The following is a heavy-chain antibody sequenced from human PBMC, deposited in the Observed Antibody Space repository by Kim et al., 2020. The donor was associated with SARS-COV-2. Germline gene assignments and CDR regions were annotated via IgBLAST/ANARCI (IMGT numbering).Heavy chain of an antibody. V-gene: IGHV5-51*01. Sequence: GESLKISCKGSGYNFASYWIGWVRQMPGNGLEWMGIIYPGDSDTRYSPSFQGQVTISADKSISTAYLQWSSLKASDTAMYYCARSNGASIAAADPFDYWGQGTLVTVSS. CDR1: GYNFASYW. D-gene: IGHD6-13*01. CDR2: IYPGDSDT. J-gene: IGHJ4*02. CDR3: ARSNGASIAAADPFDY.